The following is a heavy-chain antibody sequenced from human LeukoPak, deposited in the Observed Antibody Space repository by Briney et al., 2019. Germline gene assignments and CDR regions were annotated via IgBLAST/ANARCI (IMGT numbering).Heavy chain of an antibody. J-gene: IGHJ5*02. CDR2: IYYSGSA. CDR3: ARLSGYSSGPMPDP. V-gene: IGHV4-30-4*01. Sequence: SETLSLTCTVSGGSISSGDYYWSWIRQPPGKGLEWIGYIYYSGSAYYNPSLKSRVTISVDTSKNHFSLKLSSVTAADTAVYYCARLSGYSSGPMPDPWGQGTLVTVSS. CDR1: GGSISSGDYY. D-gene: IGHD6-19*01.